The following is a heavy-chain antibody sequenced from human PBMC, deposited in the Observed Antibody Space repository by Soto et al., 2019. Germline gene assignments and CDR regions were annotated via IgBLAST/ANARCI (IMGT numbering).Heavy chain of an antibody. CDR1: GGTFSSYA. J-gene: IGHJ4*02. CDR3: TRRYTDMVTAPLSY. D-gene: IGHD5-18*01. V-gene: IGHV1-69*12. Sequence: QVQLVQSGAEVKKPGSSVKVSCKASGGTFSSYAISWVRQAPGQGLEWMGGIIPIFGAANYAQNFQCRVTTTANESTSTDYMELSSLRSEDTAVYYCTRRYTDMVTAPLSYWGQGTLVTVSS. CDR2: IIPIFGAA.